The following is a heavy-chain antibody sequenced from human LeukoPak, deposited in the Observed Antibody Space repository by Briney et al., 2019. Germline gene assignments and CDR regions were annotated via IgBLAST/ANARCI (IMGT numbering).Heavy chain of an antibody. D-gene: IGHD1-1*01. CDR3: ATATGSIYYYFDY. CDR1: GYTLTELS. CDR2: FDHEDGET. V-gene: IGHV1-24*01. J-gene: IGHJ4*02. Sequence: ASVKVSCKVSGYTLTELSMHWERQAPGKGLEWMGGFDHEDGETIYAQKFQGRVTMTEDTSTDTAYMELSSLRSEDTAVYYCATATGSIYYYFDYGGEGTLVSVS.